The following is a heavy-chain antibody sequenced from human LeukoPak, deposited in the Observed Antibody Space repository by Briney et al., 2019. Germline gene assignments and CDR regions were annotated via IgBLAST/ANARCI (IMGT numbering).Heavy chain of an antibody. CDR3: TRVRSLVGATGY. V-gene: IGHV1-2*02. J-gene: IGHJ4*02. Sequence: ASVKVSCKASGYTFTGYYMHWVRQAPGQGLEWMGWINPNSGGTNYAQKFQGRVTMTRDTSISTAYMELTRLRSDDTAVYYCTRVRSLVGATGYWGQGTLVTVSS. CDR1: GYTFTGYY. D-gene: IGHD1-26*01. CDR2: INPNSGGT.